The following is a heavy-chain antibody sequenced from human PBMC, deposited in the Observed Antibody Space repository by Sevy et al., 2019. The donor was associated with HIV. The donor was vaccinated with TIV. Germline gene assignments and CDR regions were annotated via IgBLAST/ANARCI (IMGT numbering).Heavy chain of an antibody. J-gene: IGHJ4*03. Sequence: SESLSLTCTVSGDSINTYYWSWIRQPPGKGLEWIGYVSHSGNTNYNASLKSRVSMSVDTSTNQFSLKVKSVTAADTAVYYCARLRWDLVVVPGTTPGCYFDSWGHGTLVTVSS. V-gene: IGHV4-59*08. CDR1: GDSINTYY. CDR2: VSHSGNT. D-gene: IGHD2-2*02. CDR3: ARLRWDLVVVPGTTPGCYFDS.